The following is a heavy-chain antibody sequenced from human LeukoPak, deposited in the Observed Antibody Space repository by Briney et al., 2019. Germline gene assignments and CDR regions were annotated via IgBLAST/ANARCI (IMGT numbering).Heavy chain of an antibody. CDR3: ARARAHIVVVPARRWFDP. J-gene: IGHJ5*02. D-gene: IGHD2-2*01. CDR2: INHSGST. CDR1: GGSFSGYY. V-gene: IGHV4-34*01. Sequence: SETLSLTCAVYGGSFSGYYWSWIRQPPGKGLEWIGEINHSGSTNYNPSLKSRVTISVDTSKNQFPLKLSSVTAADTAVYYCARARAHIVVVPARRWFDPWGQGTLVTVSS.